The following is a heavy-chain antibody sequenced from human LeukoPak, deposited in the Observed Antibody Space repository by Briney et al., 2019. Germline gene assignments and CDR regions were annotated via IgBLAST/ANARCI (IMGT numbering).Heavy chain of an antibody. CDR2: INYSGST. Sequence: PSETLSLTCSVSGASIGSSDYYWGWIRQPPGKGLEWIGRINYSGSTYYNPSLKSRVTISVDTSKNHFSLRLTSMTAADTAVYYCARLTHSYYSDTSGYYPYYYMDVWGKGTTVTVSS. CDR3: ARLTHSYYSDTSGYYPYYYMDV. J-gene: IGHJ6*03. CDR1: GASIGSSDYY. V-gene: IGHV4-39*02. D-gene: IGHD3-22*01.